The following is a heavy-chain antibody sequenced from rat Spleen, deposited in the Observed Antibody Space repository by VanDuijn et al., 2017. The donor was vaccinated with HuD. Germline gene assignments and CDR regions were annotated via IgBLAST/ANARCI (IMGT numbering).Heavy chain of an antibody. D-gene: IGHD1-3*01. Sequence: EVQLVESGGGLVQPGRSLKLSCAASGFTFSSFPMAWVRQAPKKGLEWVASISTGGGNTYYRDSVKGRFTISRDNAKSTLYLQMDSLRSEDKATYYCAREAENPFNYVDYWGQGVMVTVSS. CDR2: ISTGGGNT. CDR1: GFTFSSFP. J-gene: IGHJ2*01. V-gene: IGHV5-25*01. CDR3: AREAENPFNYVDY.